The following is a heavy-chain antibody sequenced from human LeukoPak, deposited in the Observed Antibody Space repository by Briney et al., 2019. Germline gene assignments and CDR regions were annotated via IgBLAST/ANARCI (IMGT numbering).Heavy chain of an antibody. D-gene: IGHD3/OR15-3a*01. J-gene: IGHJ4*02. CDR2: IYYSGST. V-gene: IGHV4-59*08. Sequence: SETLSLTCTFSGGSVSSYYWSWIRQPAGKGLEWIGYIYYSGSTNYNPSLKSRVTISVDTSKNQFSLRLTSVTAADTAVYYCARQTGSGLFILPGGQGTLVTVSS. CDR3: ARQTGSGLFILP. CDR1: GGSVSSYY.